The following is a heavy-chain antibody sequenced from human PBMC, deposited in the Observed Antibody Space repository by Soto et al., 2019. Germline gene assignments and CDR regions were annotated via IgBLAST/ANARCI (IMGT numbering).Heavy chain of an antibody. V-gene: IGHV1-69*02. J-gene: IGHJ4*02. CDR2: VNPILSMS. CDR3: ASNYGSGYRAFDS. Sequence: QVQLVQSGAEVKSAGSSVTVSCKASGDTFNFYSINWVRQAPGLGLEWVGRVNPILSMSNYAQRFQGRGTMTADKSTGTAYMERRSLRSEDTAIYYCASNYGSGYRAFDSWGQGALVTVSS. CDR1: GDTFNFYS. D-gene: IGHD3-10*01.